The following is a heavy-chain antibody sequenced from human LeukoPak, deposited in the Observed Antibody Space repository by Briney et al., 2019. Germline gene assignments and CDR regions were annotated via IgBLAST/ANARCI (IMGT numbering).Heavy chain of an antibody. J-gene: IGHJ4*02. CDR1: GFTFSNYW. Sequence: GGSLRLSCAASGFTFSNYWMHWVRQAPGKGLVWVSRINGDGSSTTYADSVQGRFIISRDNAKNTLYLQVNSLRAEDTAVYYCARDIAVAGNYFDYWGQGTLVNVSP. CDR3: ARDIAVAGNYFDY. CDR2: INGDGSST. V-gene: IGHV3-74*01. D-gene: IGHD6-19*01.